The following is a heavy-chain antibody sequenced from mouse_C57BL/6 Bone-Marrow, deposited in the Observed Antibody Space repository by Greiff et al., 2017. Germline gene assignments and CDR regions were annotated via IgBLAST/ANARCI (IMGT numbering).Heavy chain of an antibody. Sequence: VQLQQSGTVLARPGASVKMSCKTSGYTFTSYWMHWVKQRPGQGLEWIGAIYPGNSDTSYNQKFKGNAKLTAVTSASTAYMELSSLTNEDSAVYYCTRYYFYAMDYWGQGTSVTVSS. D-gene: IGHD1-1*01. CDR3: TRYYFYAMDY. CDR2: IYPGNSDT. CDR1: GYTFTSYW. V-gene: IGHV1-5*01. J-gene: IGHJ4*01.